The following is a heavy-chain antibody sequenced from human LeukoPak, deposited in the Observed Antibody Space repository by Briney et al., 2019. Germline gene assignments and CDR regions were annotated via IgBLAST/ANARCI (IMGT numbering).Heavy chain of an antibody. Sequence: GGSLRLSCAASGFTFNTYSMNWVRQAPGKGLEWVSSISGTSSYIYYADSMKGRFTISRDNAKNSLYLQMNSLRAEDTAVYYCSRSSMVRGIMDYYYGMDVWGKGTTVTVSS. J-gene: IGHJ6*04. CDR2: ISGTSSYI. D-gene: IGHD3-10*01. V-gene: IGHV3-21*01. CDR3: SRSSMVRGIMDYYYGMDV. CDR1: GFTFNTYS.